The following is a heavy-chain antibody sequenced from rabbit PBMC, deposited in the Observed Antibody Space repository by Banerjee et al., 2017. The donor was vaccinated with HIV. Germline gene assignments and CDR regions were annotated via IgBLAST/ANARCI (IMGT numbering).Heavy chain of an antibody. V-gene: IGHV1S47*01. D-gene: IGHD4-1*01. Sequence: QEQLEESGGDLVKPEGSLTLTCTASGFSFSGSYWSCWVRQAPGKGLEWIGCIYTGDGSTYYASWVNGRFTISRSTSLNTVTLQMTSLTAADTATYFCARDLAGVIGWNFDLWGPGTLVTVS. CDR3: ARDLAGVIGWNFDL. J-gene: IGHJ4*01. CDR2: IYTGDGST. CDR1: GFSFSGSYW.